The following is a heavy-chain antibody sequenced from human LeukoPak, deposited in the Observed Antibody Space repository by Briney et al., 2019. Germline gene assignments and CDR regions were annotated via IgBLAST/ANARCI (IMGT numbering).Heavy chain of an antibody. CDR2: ISGSGGST. D-gene: IGHD3-10*01. Sequence: GASLRLSCAASGFTFRSYAMSWVRQAPGKGLEWVSAISGSGGSTNYADSVKGRFTISRDNSKNTLYLQMNSLRAEDTAVYYRAKGLSSVPRYYFDYWGQGTLVTVSS. CDR1: GFTFRSYA. J-gene: IGHJ4*02. CDR3: AKGLSSVPRYYFDY. V-gene: IGHV3-23*01.